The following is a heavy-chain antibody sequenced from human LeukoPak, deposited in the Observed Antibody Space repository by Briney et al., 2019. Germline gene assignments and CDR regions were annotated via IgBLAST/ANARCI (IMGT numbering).Heavy chain of an antibody. J-gene: IGHJ4*02. Sequence: GGSLRVSCTASGVIFSSHAMSWVRQAPGKGPEWVSGITGSGGSTYYAESVKGRFTISRDNSKNTLYLRMNGLRVEDTAVYFCATRPASETYFAVFDYWGQGTLVTVSS. D-gene: IGHD1-26*01. V-gene: IGHV3-23*01. CDR2: ITGSGGST. CDR1: GVIFSSHA. CDR3: ATRPASETYFAVFDY.